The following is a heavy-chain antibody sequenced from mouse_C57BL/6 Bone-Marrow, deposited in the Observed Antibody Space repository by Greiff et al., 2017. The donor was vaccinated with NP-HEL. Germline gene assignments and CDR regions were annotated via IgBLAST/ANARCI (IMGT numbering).Heavy chain of an antibody. J-gene: IGHJ2*01. CDR2: IRYSGST. D-gene: IGHD2-5*01. Sequence: ESGPGLAKPSQTLSLTCSVTGYSITSDYWTWIRKFPGTKLEYMGYIRYSGSTYYNPSLKSRISITRDTSKNQYYLQLNSVTTEDTATYYCARYAPMDYSNPHFDYWGQGTTLTVSS. V-gene: IGHV3-8*01. CDR3: ARYAPMDYSNPHFDY. CDR1: GYSITSDY.